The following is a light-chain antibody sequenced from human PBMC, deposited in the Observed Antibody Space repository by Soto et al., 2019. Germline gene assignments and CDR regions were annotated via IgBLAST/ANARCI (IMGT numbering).Light chain of an antibody. J-gene: IGKJ1*01. Sequence: SETVTGKYLAWYQQKVGQAPRLLIFAASNRATGIPDRFSGSGSGTDITLPTSRLDRDDFPTYPRLRPLCPPLLFRPGTKVDIK. V-gene: IGKV3-20*01. CDR2: AAS. CDR1: ETVTGKY. CDR3: LRPLCPPLL.